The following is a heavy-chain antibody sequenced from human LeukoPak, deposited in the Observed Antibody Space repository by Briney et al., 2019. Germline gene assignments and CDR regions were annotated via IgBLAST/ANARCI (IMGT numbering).Heavy chain of an antibody. J-gene: IGHJ4*02. V-gene: IGHV1-8*01. D-gene: IGHD2/OR15-2a*01. CDR2: MNPNSGNT. CDR1: GYTFTSYD. CDR3: ARGRERVTTYDY. Sequence: ASVKVSCKASGYTFTSYDINWVRQATGQGLEWMGWMNPNSGNTGYAQKFQGRVTMTRNTSISTAYMELSSLRSEETAVYYCARGRERVTTYDYWGQGTLVTVSS.